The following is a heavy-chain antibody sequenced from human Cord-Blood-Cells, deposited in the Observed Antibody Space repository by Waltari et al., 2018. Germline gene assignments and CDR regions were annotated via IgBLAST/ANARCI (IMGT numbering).Heavy chain of an antibody. D-gene: IGHD3-16*01. CDR2: INHSGST. CDR3: ARGGGRNGADY. V-gene: IGHV4-34*01. CDR1: GGSFSGYY. J-gene: IGHJ4*02. Sequence: QVQLQQWGAGLLKPSETLSLTCAVYGGSFSGYYWSWIRQPPGKGLAWIGEINHSGSTNYNPSLKSRVTISVDTSKNQFSLKLSSVTAADTAVYYCARGGGRNGADYWGQGTLVTVSS.